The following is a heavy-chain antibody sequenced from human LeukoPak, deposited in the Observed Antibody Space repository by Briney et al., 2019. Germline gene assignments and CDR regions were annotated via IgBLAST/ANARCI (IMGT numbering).Heavy chain of an antibody. D-gene: IGHD5-24*01. CDR2: ISSNNRYI. J-gene: IGHJ4*02. CDR3: ARDGERWLSKELDY. V-gene: IGHV3-21*01. CDR1: GFTFSTCS. Sequence: KPGGSLRLSCAASGFTFSTCSMNWVRQAPGKGLEWVSSISSNNRYIYYADSVKGRFTISRDNAKNTLYLQMNSLRAEDTAVYYCARDGERWLSKELDYWGQGTLVTVSS.